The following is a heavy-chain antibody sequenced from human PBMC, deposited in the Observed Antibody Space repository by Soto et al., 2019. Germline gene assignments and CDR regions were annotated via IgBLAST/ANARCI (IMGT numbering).Heavy chain of an antibody. D-gene: IGHD3-22*01. CDR2: IYYSGST. Sequence: TLAITCPVSGGSISSCGYYWSWIRQHKGKGLEWIGYIYYSGSTYYNPSLKSRVNISVDTYKNQFSLKLSSVTAADTAVYYCARYDSSPTAFEYWGHGSLVTVSS. CDR3: ARYDSSPTAFEY. J-gene: IGHJ4*01. CDR1: GGSISSCGYY. V-gene: IGHV4-31*03.